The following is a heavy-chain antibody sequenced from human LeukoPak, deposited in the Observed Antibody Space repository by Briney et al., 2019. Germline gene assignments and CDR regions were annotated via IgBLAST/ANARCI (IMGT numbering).Heavy chain of an antibody. Sequence: LETLSLTCAVYGGSFSGYYWSWIRQPPGKGLEWIGEINHSGSTNYNPSLKSRVTISVDTSKNQFSLKLSSVTAADTAVYYCARWLGYCSGGSCPNFDYWGQRTLVTVSS. CDR1: GGSFSGYY. D-gene: IGHD2-15*01. CDR2: INHSGST. V-gene: IGHV4-34*01. CDR3: ARWLGYCSGGSCPNFDY. J-gene: IGHJ4*02.